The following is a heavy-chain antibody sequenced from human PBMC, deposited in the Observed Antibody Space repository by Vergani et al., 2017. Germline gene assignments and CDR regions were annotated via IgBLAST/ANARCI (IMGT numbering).Heavy chain of an antibody. Sequence: QVQLQESGPGLVKPSETLSLTCTVSGGSISSYYWSWIRQPPGKGLEWIGYIYYSGSTNYNPSLKSRVTISVDTSKNQFSLKLSSVTAADTAVYYCARNRRRYEFWSGYYIPRDFDYWGQGTLVTVSS. J-gene: IGHJ4*02. CDR1: GGSISSYY. CDR3: ARNRRRYEFWSGYYIPRDFDY. V-gene: IGHV4-59*01. CDR2: IYYSGST. D-gene: IGHD3-3*01.